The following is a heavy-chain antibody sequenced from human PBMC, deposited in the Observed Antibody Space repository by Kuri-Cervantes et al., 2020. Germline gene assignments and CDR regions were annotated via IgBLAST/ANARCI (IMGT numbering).Heavy chain of an antibody. CDR3: AKGGVAVAGVSDY. J-gene: IGHJ4*02. D-gene: IGHD6-19*01. V-gene: IGHV3-9*01. CDR1: GFTFDDYA. CDR2: ISWNSGSI. Sequence: GGSLRLSCAASGFTFDDYAMHWVRQAPGKGLEWVSGISWNSGSIGYADSVKGRFTISRDNAKNPLYLQMNSLRAEDTALYYCAKGGVAVAGVSDYWGQGTLVTVSS.